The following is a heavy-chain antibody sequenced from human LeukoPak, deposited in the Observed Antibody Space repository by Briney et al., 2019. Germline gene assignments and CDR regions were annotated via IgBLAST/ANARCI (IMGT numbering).Heavy chain of an antibody. J-gene: IGHJ5*02. Sequence: SETLSLTCTVSGGSISSSSYYWGWIRQPPGKGLEWIGSIYYSGSTYYNPSLKSRVTISVDTSKNQFSLKLSSVTAADTAVYYCASRLAYDILTSRFDPWGQGTLVTVSS. CDR3: ASRLAYDILTSRFDP. CDR1: GGSISSSSYY. D-gene: IGHD3-9*01. CDR2: IYYSGST. V-gene: IGHV4-39*07.